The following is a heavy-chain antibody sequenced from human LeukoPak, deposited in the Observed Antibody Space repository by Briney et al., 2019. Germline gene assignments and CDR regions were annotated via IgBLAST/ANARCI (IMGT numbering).Heavy chain of an antibody. J-gene: IGHJ3*02. D-gene: IGHD3-22*01. Sequence: SETLSLTCTVSGGSISSYYWSWIRQPPGKGLEWIGYIYYSGSTNYNPSLKSRVTISVDTSKNQFSLKLSSVTAADTAVHYCARGGRYYYDSSGTWAFDIWGQGTMVTVSS. CDR3: ARGGRYYYDSSGTWAFDI. CDR1: GGSISSYY. CDR2: IYYSGST. V-gene: IGHV4-59*08.